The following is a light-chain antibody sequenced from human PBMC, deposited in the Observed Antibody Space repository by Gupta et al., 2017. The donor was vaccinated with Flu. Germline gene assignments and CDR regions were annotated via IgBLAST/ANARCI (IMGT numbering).Light chain of an antibody. CDR2: AAS. Sequence: IVLTQTPATLSLSPGERATLSCRASQSVGTYLAWYQQTPGHTPMLLIYAASNRATGITARFSGSGSGTDFTLTSRRLEPVAFAVYYCQRRSTSPGYTFGQGTMLEI. CDR1: QSVGTY. V-gene: IGKV3-11*01. J-gene: IGKJ2*01. CDR3: QRRSTSPGYT.